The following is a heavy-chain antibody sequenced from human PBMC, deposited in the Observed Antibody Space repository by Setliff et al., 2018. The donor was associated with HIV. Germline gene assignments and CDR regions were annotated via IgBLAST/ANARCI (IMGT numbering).Heavy chain of an antibody. J-gene: IGHJ5*02. CDR2: INHSGST. CDR1: GGSFSGYY. V-gene: IGHV4-34*01. Sequence: SETLSLTCAVYGGSFSGYYWSWIRQPPGKGLEWIGEINHSGSTNYNPSLKSRVTISVDTSKNQFSLKLSSVTAADTAVYYCARGFSVYSSSDPLLNWFDPWGQGTLVTVSS. D-gene: IGHD6-6*01. CDR3: ARGFSVYSSSDPLLNWFDP.